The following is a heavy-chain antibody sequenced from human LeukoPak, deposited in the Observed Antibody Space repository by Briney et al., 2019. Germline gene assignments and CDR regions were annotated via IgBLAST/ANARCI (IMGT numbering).Heavy chain of an antibody. V-gene: IGHV4-38-2*02. D-gene: IGHD4-23*01. J-gene: IGHJ4*02. CDR1: GDSISNGYY. Sequence: PSETLSLTCIVSGDSISNGYYWGWIRQAPGKGLEWIGSIYHTGSTYYNPSLKSRVIISVDTSKNQFSLKLSSVTAADTAVYYCARGRSGYGGNSGIASCDYWGQGTLVTVPS. CDR2: IYHTGST. CDR3: ARGRSGYGGNSGIASCDY.